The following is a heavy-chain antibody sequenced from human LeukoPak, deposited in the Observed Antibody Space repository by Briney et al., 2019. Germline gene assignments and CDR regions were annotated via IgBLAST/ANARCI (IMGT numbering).Heavy chain of an antibody. D-gene: IGHD3-3*01. CDR3: ARARHGGALDY. V-gene: IGHV4-31*03. CDR1: GGSISSGGYY. CDR2: IYYSGST. Sequence: SETLSLTCTVSGGSISSGGYYWSWIRQHPGKGLEWIGYIYYSGSTYYNPSLRSRVTISVDTSKNQFSLKLSSVTAADTAVYYCARARHGGALDYWGQGTLVTVSS. J-gene: IGHJ4*02.